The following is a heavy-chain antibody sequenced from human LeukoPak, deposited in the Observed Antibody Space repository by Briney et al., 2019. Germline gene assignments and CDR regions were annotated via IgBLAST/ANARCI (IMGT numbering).Heavy chain of an antibody. J-gene: IGHJ4*02. Sequence: SGPTLVKPTQILTLTCTFSGFSLSTSGVGVGWIRQPTGKALEWLALIYWDDDKRYSPSLKSRLTITKDTSKNQVVLTMTNMDPVDTATYYCAHSLYYYGSGSYYNWYYFDYWGQGTLVTVSS. V-gene: IGHV2-5*02. CDR3: AHSLYYYGSGSYYNWYYFDY. D-gene: IGHD3-10*01. CDR2: IYWDDDK. CDR1: GFSLSTSGVG.